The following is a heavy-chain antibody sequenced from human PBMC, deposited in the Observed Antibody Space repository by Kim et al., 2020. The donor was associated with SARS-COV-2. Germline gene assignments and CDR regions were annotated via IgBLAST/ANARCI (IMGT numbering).Heavy chain of an antibody. Sequence: YAQKLQGRVTMTTDTSTSTAYMELRSLRSDDTAVYYCAREPNEYSSGWPYWGQGTLVTVSS. V-gene: IGHV1-18*01. CDR3: AREPNEYSSGWPY. J-gene: IGHJ4*02. D-gene: IGHD6-19*01.